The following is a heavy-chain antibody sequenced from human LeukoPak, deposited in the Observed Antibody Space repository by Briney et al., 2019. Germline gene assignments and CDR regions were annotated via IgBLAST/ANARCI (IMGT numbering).Heavy chain of an antibody. CDR3: ARDRGYYDSSGYPEEY. V-gene: IGHV3-21*01. J-gene: IGHJ4*02. D-gene: IGHD3-22*01. CDR1: GFTFSSYS. CDR2: ISSSSSYI. Sequence: GGSLRLSCAASGFTFSSYSMNWVRQAPGKGLEWVSSISSSSSYIYYADSVKGRFTISRDNAKNLLYLQMNSLRAEDTAVYYCARDRGYYDSSGYPEEYWGQGTLVTVSS.